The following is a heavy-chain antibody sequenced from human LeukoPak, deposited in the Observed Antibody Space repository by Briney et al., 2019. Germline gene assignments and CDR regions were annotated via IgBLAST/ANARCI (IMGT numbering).Heavy chain of an antibody. CDR1: RFTFSSYA. V-gene: IGHV3-30-3*01. CDR2: ISYDGSNK. D-gene: IGHD6-13*01. Sequence: GRSLRLSCAASRFTFSSYAVHWVRQAPGKGLEWVAVISYDGSNKFYADSVKGRLSISRDNSKNTLYLQMNSLRAEDTAVYYCARGQGNWYSEYFQHWGQGTMVTVSS. CDR3: ARGQGNWYSEYFQH. J-gene: IGHJ1*01.